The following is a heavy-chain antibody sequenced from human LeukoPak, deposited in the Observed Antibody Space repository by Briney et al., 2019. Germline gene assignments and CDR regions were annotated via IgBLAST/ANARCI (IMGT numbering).Heavy chain of an antibody. CDR1: VGSFSGYH. CDR2: IHHSGST. J-gene: IGHJ4*02. CDR3: AGPRSPLGPAALDY. V-gene: IGHV4-34*01. D-gene: IGHD2-2*01. Sequence: SETLSLTCAVYVGSFSGYHWTWIRQSPGKGLEWIGAIHHSGSTKSNPSLKSQVTISADTPKNQLSLKLTSVTAADTAIYYCAGPRSPLGPAALDYWGRGTLVTVSS.